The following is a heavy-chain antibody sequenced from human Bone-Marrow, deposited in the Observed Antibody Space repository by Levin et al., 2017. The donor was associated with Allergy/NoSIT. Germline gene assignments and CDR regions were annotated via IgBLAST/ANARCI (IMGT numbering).Heavy chain of an antibody. CDR1: GGSISSYY. J-gene: IGHJ5*02. D-gene: IGHD3-10*01. Sequence: SETLSLTCTVSGGSISSYYWSWIRQPPGKGLEWIGYIYYSGSTNYNPSLKSRVTISVDTSKNQFSLKLSSVTAADTAVYYCARVFYPEGFGELFTGWFDPWGQGTLVTVSS. CDR2: IYYSGST. CDR3: ARVFYPEGFGELFTGWFDP. V-gene: IGHV4-59*01.